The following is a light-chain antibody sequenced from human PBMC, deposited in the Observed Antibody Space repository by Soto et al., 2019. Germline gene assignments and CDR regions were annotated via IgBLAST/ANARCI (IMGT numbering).Light chain of an antibody. CDR1: QGINSY. J-gene: IGKJ1*01. Sequence: DIQLTQSPSFLSAYVGDRVTITCRASQGINSYLAWYQQRPGKVPRFLMNAAYTFQSGVPSRFSGSGSGSVFTLTITSLQPEDLAPQYYQQMNTFPRTFGQGTKVEI. CDR3: QQMNTFPRT. V-gene: IGKV1-9*01. CDR2: AAY.